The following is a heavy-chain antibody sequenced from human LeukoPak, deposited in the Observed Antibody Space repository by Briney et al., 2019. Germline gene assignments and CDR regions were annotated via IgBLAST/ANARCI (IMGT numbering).Heavy chain of an antibody. D-gene: IGHD4-11*01. J-gene: IGHJ5*02. V-gene: IGHV3-21*04. CDR3: AKDLFTVTTSDWFDP. Sequence: GGSLRLSCAASGFTLSGYSMHWVRQAPGKGLEWVSSISSSSSYIYYADSVKGRFTISRDNAKNSLYLQMNSLRAEDTAVYYCAKDLFTVTTSDWFDPWGQGTLVTVSS. CDR1: GFTLSGYS. CDR2: ISSSSSYI.